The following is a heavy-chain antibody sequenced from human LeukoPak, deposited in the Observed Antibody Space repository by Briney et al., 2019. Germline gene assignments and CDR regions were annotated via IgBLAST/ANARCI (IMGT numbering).Heavy chain of an antibody. D-gene: IGHD5-12*01. CDR2: ISTYNGNT. CDR1: GYTFTSYG. V-gene: IGHV1-18*01. CDR3: ARLISGYGHDY. J-gene: IGHJ4*02. Sequence: ASVKVSCKASGYTFTSYGISWVRQAPGQGLEWMGWISTYNGNTNYAQKLQGRVTMTTDTSTSTAYMELRSLRSDDTAIYYCARLISGYGHDYWGQGTLVTVSS.